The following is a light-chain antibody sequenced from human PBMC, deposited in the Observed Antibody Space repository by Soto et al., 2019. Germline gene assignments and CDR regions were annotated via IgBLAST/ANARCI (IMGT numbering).Light chain of an antibody. CDR2: LNSDGSH. V-gene: IGLV4-69*01. J-gene: IGLJ3*02. CDR1: SGHSSYA. CDR3: QTWGTGIWV. Sequence: QAVLTQSPSASASLGASVKLTCTLSSGHSSYAIAWHQQQPEKGPRYLMKLNSDGSHSKGEGIPDRFSGSSSGAERYLTISSLQSEDEADYYCQTWGTGIWVFGGGTKLTVL.